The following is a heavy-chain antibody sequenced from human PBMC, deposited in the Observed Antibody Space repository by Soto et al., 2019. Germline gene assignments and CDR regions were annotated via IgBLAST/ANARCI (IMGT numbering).Heavy chain of an antibody. J-gene: IGHJ4*02. CDR2: ISGSSYNI. Sequence: EVQLVESGGGLVKPGGSLRLSCAASGFTFSTSSMNWVRQTPGKALEWVSSISGSSYNIYYADSVKGRFTISRDNAKNSLYLQMKRLRAEDTAVYYCARDNGYDAATLDYWGQGTLVTVSS. V-gene: IGHV3-21*02. D-gene: IGHD5-12*01. CDR1: GFTFSTSS. CDR3: ARDNGYDAATLDY.